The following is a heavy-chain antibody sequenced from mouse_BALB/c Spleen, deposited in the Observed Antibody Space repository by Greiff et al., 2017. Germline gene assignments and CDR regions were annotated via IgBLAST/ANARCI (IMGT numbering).Heavy chain of an antibody. Sequence: VQLQQSGPELVKPGASVKMSCKASGYTFTSYVMHWVKQKPGQGLEWIGYINPYNDGTKYNEKFKGKATLTSDKSSSTAYMELSGLTSEDSAVYYCAREAVVATRAMDYWGQGTSVTVSS. V-gene: IGHV1-14*01. CDR3: AREAVVATRAMDY. CDR2: INPYNDGT. CDR1: GYTFTSYV. D-gene: IGHD1-1*01. J-gene: IGHJ4*01.